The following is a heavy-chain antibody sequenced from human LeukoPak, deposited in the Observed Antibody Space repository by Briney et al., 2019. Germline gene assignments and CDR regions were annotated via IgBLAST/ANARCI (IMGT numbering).Heavy chain of an antibody. D-gene: IGHD6-13*01. CDR1: GYSISSGYY. CDR3: ARPRAMYSSSWSPIRYFDY. Sequence: PSETLSLTCTVSGYSISSGYYWGWLRQPPGKGLEWIGSIYHSGSTYYNPSLKSQVTISVDTSKNQFSLKLSSVTAADTAVYYCARPRAMYSSSWSPIRYFDYWGQGTLVTVSS. J-gene: IGHJ4*02. CDR2: IYHSGST. V-gene: IGHV4-38-2*02.